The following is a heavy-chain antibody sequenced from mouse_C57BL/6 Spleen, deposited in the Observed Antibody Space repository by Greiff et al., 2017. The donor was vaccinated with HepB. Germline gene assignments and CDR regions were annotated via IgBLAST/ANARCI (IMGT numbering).Heavy chain of an antibody. J-gene: IGHJ2*01. D-gene: IGHD6-1*02. V-gene: IGHV3-6*01. CDR3: ARKRANFDY. CDR2: ISYDGSN. Sequence: ESGPGLVKPSQSLSLTCSVTGYSITSGYYWNWIRQFPGNKLEWMGYISYDGSNNYNPSLKNRISITRDTSKNQFFLKLNSVTTEDTATYYCARKRANFDYWGQGTTLTVSS. CDR1: GYSITSGYY.